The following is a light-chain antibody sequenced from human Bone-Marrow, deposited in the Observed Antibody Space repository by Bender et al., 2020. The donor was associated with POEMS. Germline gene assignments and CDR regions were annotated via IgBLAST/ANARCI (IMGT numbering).Light chain of an antibody. CDR2: ETN. V-gene: IGLV2-23*01. J-gene: IGLJ1*01. CDR1: SSDVGSYNL. CDR3: CSYVGSSTFF. Sequence: QSALTQPASVSGSPGQSITISCTGTSSDVGSYNLVSWYQQHPGKAPKLMIYETNKRPSGVSNRFSGSRSGNTASLTISGLQAEDEADYYCCSYVGSSTFFFGTGTEVSVL.